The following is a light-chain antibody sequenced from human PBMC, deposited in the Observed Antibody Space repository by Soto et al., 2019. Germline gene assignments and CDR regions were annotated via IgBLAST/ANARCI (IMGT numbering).Light chain of an antibody. Sequence: LSLSGCLRVPIKFRASQSISTFLNWYQQQPGKAPKLLIYAASSLPSGVPSRFSGSGSETDFTLTITTLQPDDFASYFCQQSYDTSWTFGQGTKVDIK. CDR2: AAS. V-gene: IGKV1-39*01. J-gene: IGKJ1*01. CDR1: QSISTF. CDR3: QQSYDTSWT.